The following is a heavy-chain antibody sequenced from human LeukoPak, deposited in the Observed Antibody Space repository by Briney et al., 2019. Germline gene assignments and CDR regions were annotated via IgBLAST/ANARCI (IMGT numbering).Heavy chain of an antibody. V-gene: IGHV3-30-3*01. CDR1: GFTFSSYA. J-gene: IGHJ4*02. CDR2: ISYDGSNK. D-gene: IGHD2/OR15-2a*01. Sequence: GRSLRLSCAASGFTFSSYAMHWVRQAPGKGLEWVAVISYDGSNKYYADSVKGRFTISRDNSKNTLYLQMNSLRAEDTAVYYCAREAQSFLDYWGQGTLVTVSS. CDR3: AREAQSFLDY.